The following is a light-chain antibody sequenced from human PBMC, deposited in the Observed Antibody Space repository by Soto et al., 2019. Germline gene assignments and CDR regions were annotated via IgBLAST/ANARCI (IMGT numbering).Light chain of an antibody. Sequence: DIQMTQSPSSVSASVGDRVTITCRASQGISSWLGWYQQKPGKDPKLLIYAASSLQSGVPSRFSGTGSATYFSLTISSLQPADFVTYYCQQANSFPFTFGGGTKVEIK. V-gene: IGKV1D-12*01. CDR2: AAS. J-gene: IGKJ4*01. CDR1: QGISSW. CDR3: QQANSFPFT.